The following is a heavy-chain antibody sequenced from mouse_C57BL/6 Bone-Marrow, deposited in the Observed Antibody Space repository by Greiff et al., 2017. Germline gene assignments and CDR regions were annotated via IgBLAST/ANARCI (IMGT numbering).Heavy chain of an antibody. J-gene: IGHJ4*01. CDR1: GYTFTDYY. V-gene: IGHV1-26*01. CDR3: ARTNSYGDDGRGYYAMDY. Sequence: VQLQQSGPELVKPGASVKISCKASGYTFTDYYMNWVKQSHGKSLEWIGDINPNNGGTSYNQKFKGKATLTVDKSSSTAYMELRSLTSEDSAVYYCARTNSYGDDGRGYYAMDYWGQGTSVTVSS. CDR2: INPNNGGT. D-gene: IGHD2-2*01.